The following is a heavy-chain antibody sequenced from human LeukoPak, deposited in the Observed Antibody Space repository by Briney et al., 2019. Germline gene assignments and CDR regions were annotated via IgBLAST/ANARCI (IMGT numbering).Heavy chain of an antibody. Sequence: ASETLSLTCTVSGGSISSYYWSWIRQPPGKGLERIGYIYYSGSTNYNPSLKSRVTISVDTSKNQFSLKLSSVTAADTAVYYCARAGRWLHHFDYWGQGTLVTVSS. CDR3: ARAGRWLHHFDY. V-gene: IGHV4-59*01. J-gene: IGHJ4*02. CDR1: GGSISSYY. CDR2: IYYSGST. D-gene: IGHD5-24*01.